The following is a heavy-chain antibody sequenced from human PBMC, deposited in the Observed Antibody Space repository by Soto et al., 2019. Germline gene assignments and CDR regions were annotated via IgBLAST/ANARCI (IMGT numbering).Heavy chain of an antibody. CDR1: GYTFSDYY. D-gene: IGHD3-3*01. V-gene: IGHV3-11*01. J-gene: IGHJ4*02. Sequence: QVQLVESGGDLVKPGGSLRLSCAASGYTFSDYYLSWIRQAPGNGLEWISYIDTSSTKIYYADSVKGRFTISRDNGKNSLFLEMNSLRVEDTAVYFCASHYDLWSGYLSPVDYWGQGTLVTVSS. CDR3: ASHYDLWSGYLSPVDY. CDR2: IDTSSTKI.